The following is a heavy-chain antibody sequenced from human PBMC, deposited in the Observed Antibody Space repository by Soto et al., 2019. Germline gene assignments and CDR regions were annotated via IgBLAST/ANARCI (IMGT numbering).Heavy chain of an antibody. CDR2: IYYSGST. J-gene: IGHJ4*02. Sequence: SETLSLTCTVSGGPLSSGSYYWSWIRQPPGKGLEWIGYIYYSGSTYYNPSLKSRVSISLDTSKNQFSLKLSSVTAADTAVYYCARGTRDYFDYWGQGTLVTVSS. V-gene: IGHV4-30-4*01. CDR1: GGPLSSGSYY. CDR3: ARGTRDYFDY.